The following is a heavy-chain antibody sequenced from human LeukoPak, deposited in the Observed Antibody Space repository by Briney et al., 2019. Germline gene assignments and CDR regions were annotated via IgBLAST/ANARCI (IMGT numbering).Heavy chain of an antibody. CDR2: IYPGDSDT. CDR3: ARMDCSGGSCYSVGFDP. J-gene: IGHJ5*02. D-gene: IGHD2-15*01. Sequence: GESLKISCKGSGYSFTSYWIGWVRQMPGKGLEWMGIIYPGDSDTRYSPSFQGQVTISADKSISTAYLQWSSLKASDTAMYYCARMDCSGGSCYSVGFDPWGQGTLVTVSS. CDR1: GYSFTSYW. V-gene: IGHV5-51*01.